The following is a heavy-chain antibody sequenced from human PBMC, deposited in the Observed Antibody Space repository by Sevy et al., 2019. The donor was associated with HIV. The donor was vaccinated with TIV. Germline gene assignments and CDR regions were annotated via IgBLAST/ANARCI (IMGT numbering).Heavy chain of an antibody. Sequence: GGSLRLSCAASGFTFSSYGMHWVRQAPGKGLEWVAVISYDGSNKYYADSVKGRFTISRDNSKNKLYLQMNSLIAEDTAVYYCGKDYSSSPWFGELFSGMDVWGQGTTVTVSS. J-gene: IGHJ6*02. CDR1: GFTFSSYG. CDR3: GKDYSSSPWFGELFSGMDV. CDR2: ISYDGSNK. D-gene: IGHD3-10*01. V-gene: IGHV3-30*18.